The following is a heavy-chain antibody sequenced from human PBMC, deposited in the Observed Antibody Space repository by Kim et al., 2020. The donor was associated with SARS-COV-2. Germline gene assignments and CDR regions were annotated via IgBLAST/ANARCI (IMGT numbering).Heavy chain of an antibody. Sequence: GGSLRLSCAASGFTFSSYSMTWVRQAPGKGLEWVSSISSSSRYIYYVDSVKGRFTISRDNAKNSLYLQMNSLRAEDTAVYYCARGQVEWLLQSYYYNMDDWGQGTTVTVSS. D-gene: IGHD3-3*01. V-gene: IGHV3-21*01. CDR3: ARGQVEWLLQSYYYNMDD. J-gene: IGHJ6*03. CDR1: GFTFSSYS. CDR2: ISSSSRYI.